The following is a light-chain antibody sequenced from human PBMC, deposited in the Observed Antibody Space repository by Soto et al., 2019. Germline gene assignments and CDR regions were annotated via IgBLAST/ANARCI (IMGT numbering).Light chain of an antibody. J-gene: IGKJ2*01. Sequence: DILLTQSPGTLSLFPGDRATLSCRASLSVTNNFLGWYQQRPGQAPRLLIYGASRRVPGIPDRFSGSGSGTDFTLTISRLEPEDFAVYYCLQYGSSPPYTFGQGTKLEIK. V-gene: IGKV3-20*01. CDR2: GAS. CDR3: LQYGSSPPYT. CDR1: LSVTNNF.